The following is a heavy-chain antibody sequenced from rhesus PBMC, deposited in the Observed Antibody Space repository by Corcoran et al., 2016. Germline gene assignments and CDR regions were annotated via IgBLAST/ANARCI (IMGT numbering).Heavy chain of an antibody. CDR3: ARGDSGTWIPFDY. D-gene: IGHD6-25*01. Sequence: QVRLQESGPGLVKPSETLSLTCAVSGYSISSNYWSGIRQPPGKGLEWIGYIYGSSGSTYYNPSLKSPVTISTDTSKNQFSLKLSSVTAADTAVYYCARGDSGTWIPFDYWGQGVLVTVSS. V-gene: IGHV4-147*01. CDR1: GYSISSNY. J-gene: IGHJ4*01. CDR2: IYGSSGST.